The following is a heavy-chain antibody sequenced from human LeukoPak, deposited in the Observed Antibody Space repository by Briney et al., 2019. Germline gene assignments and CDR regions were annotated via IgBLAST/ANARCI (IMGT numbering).Heavy chain of an antibody. J-gene: IGHJ4*02. CDR1: GYSFTGYF. CDR2: IDPNSGDT. V-gene: IGHV1-2*02. CDR3: ARSGSTGYSLDY. D-gene: IGHD3-22*01. Sequence: ASVKVSCKASGYSFTGYFIHWVRQAPGQGLEWMGCIDPNSGDTKYAQKFQGRVSMPRDTSTRTAYMELSRLGSDDTAVYFCARSGSTGYSLDYWGQGTLVTVSS.